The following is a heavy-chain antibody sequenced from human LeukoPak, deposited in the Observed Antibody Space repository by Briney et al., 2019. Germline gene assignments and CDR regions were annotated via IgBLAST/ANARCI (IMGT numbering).Heavy chain of an antibody. D-gene: IGHD6-19*01. Sequence: GSLRLSCIGSGFKFGDYAITWVRQAPGKGLEWVGFIRSKAFGATTESVASVKGRFSISRDDSKTIAYLQMNSLKAEDTAIYYCTRARGGYTSGIDYWGQGTLVTVSS. V-gene: IGHV3-49*04. J-gene: IGHJ4*02. CDR2: IRSKAFGATT. CDR3: TRARGGYTSGIDY. CDR1: GFKFGDYA.